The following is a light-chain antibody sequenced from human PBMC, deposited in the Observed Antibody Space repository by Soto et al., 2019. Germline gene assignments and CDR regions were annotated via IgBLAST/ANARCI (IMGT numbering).Light chain of an antibody. CDR2: DTS. CDR3: QQYDTSPRT. CDR1: QSVSGSS. J-gene: IGKJ1*01. Sequence: EIVLTQSPGTLSLSPGERATLSCRASQSVSGSSLAWYQQKPGQAPRLVIYDTSSRATGIPDRFSGSGSGTDFTLTISRLEPEDFAVYYCQQYDTSPRTFGQGTKVEIK. V-gene: IGKV3-20*01.